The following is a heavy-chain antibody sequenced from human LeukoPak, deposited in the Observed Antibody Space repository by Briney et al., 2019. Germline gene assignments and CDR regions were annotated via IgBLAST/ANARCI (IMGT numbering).Heavy chain of an antibody. CDR1: GFNFSNYY. CDR2: ISCNGSTI. V-gene: IGHV3-11*01. CDR3: ARGPGGPDF. J-gene: IGHJ4*02. Sequence: PGGSLRPSCAASGFNFSNYYMNWVRQAPGKGLEWVSYISCNGSTIYYADSVKGRFTISRDNAKNPLYLQMNSLRAEDTAVYYCARGPGGPDFWGQGTRVTVSA. D-gene: IGHD3-10*01.